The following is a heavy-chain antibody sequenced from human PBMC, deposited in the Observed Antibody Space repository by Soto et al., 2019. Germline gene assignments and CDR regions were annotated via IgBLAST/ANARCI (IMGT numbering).Heavy chain of an antibody. J-gene: IGHJ4*02. CDR1: GFTFSSYS. Sequence: GGSLRLSCAASGFTFSSYSMNWVRQAPGKGLEWVSSISSSSSYIYYADSVKGRFTISRDNAKNSLYLQMNSLRAEDTAVYYCAREPVPGIAVAGTVYWGQGTLVTVSS. V-gene: IGHV3-21*01. CDR3: AREPVPGIAVAGTVY. D-gene: IGHD6-19*01. CDR2: ISSSSSYI.